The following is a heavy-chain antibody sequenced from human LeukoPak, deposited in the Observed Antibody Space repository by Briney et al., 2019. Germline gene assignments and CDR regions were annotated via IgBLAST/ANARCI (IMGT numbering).Heavy chain of an antibody. D-gene: IGHD6-13*01. CDR2: INHSGST. J-gene: IGHJ4*02. V-gene: IGHV4-34*01. CDR3: ARLSSSWYDPYFDY. Sequence: SETLSLTCAVYGGSFSGYYWSWIRQPPGKGLEWIGEINHSGSTNYNPSLKSRVTISVDTSKNQFSLKLSSVTAADTAVYYCARLSSSWYDPYFDYWGQGILVTVSS. CDR1: GGSFSGYY.